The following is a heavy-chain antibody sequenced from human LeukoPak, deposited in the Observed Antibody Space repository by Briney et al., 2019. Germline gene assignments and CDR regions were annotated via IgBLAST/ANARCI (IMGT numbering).Heavy chain of an antibody. J-gene: IGHJ5*02. Sequence: SQTLSLTCTVSGGSIRSGGYYSTWIRQHPGNCLEWIGYIHYSGSTYYTPSLKSRLSISLDTCTSPFSLRLSSVTAAETAVYYSAILMPVFTRLDPWGEGTLVTVAS. CDR3: AILMPVFTRLDP. CDR1: GGSIRSGGYY. V-gene: IGHV4-31*03. D-gene: IGHD2-2*01. CDR2: IHYSGST.